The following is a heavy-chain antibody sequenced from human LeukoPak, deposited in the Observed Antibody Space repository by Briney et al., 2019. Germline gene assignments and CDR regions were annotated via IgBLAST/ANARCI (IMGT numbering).Heavy chain of an antibody. D-gene: IGHD1-26*01. J-gene: IGHJ3*02. CDR2: IIPTLGIA. Sequence: SVKASCKASAGTFSSYTISWVRQPPGQWHEWMGRIIPTLGIANYAKKFQGRVTITADKSTITAYMELSSLRSEDTAVYYCARIKSGSYYEDAFDIWGQGTMVTVSS. CDR3: ARIKSGSYYEDAFDI. CDR1: AGTFSSYT. V-gene: IGHV1-69*02.